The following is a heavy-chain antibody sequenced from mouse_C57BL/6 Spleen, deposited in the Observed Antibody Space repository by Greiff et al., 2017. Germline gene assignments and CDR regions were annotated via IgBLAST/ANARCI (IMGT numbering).Heavy chain of an antibody. D-gene: IGHD2-3*01. CDR2: IRLKSDNYAT. Sequence: EVKLMESGGGLVQPGGSMKLSCVASGFTFSNYWMNWVRQSPEKGLEWVAQIRLKSDNYATHYAESVKGRFTISRDDSKSSVYLQMNNLRAEDTGIYYCTGGPPFDGYFSWFAYWGQGTLVTVSA. J-gene: IGHJ3*01. CDR3: TGGPPFDGYFSWFAY. CDR1: GFTFSNYW. V-gene: IGHV6-3*01.